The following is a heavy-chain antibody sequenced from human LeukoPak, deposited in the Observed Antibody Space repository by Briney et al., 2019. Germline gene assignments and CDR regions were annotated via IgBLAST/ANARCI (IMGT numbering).Heavy chain of an antibody. J-gene: IGHJ4*02. V-gene: IGHV3-30*18. CDR3: AKGNFDY. CDR1: GFTFSSYG. Sequence: GGSLRLSCAASGFTFSSYGMHWVRQAPGKGLEWVAVISYDGSKKYYADSVKGRFTISRDNSKNTLYLQMNSLRAEDTAVYYCAKGNFDYWGQGTLVTVSS. CDR2: ISYDGSKK.